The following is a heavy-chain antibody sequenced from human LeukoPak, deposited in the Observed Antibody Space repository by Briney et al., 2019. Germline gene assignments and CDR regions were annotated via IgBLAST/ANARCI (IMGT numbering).Heavy chain of an antibody. CDR1: NYTFASYG. V-gene: IGHV1-18*01. CDR2: ISPYDGNT. Sequence: ASVKVSCTASNYTFASYGLSWVRQAPGQGLQWVGWISPYDGNTNYAQRFQARVTMSIDKSTRTVYMELRRLRLDDTAVYYCVRVWPPNAVDRGMTYSDFTALDVWGQGTTVIVSS. D-gene: IGHD1-20*01. J-gene: IGHJ3*01. CDR3: VRVWPPNAVDRGMTYSDFTALDV.